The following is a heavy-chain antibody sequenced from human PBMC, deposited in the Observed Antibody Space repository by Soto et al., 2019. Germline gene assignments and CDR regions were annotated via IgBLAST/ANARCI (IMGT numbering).Heavy chain of an antibody. CDR3: ASLWFGESQFDY. V-gene: IGHV3-33*01. CDR2: IWYDGSNK. D-gene: IGHD3-10*01. Sequence: GGSLRLSCAASGFTFSSYGMHWVRQAPGKGLEWVAVIWYDGSNKYYADSVKGRFTISRDNSKNTLYLQMNSLRAEDTAVYYCASLWFGESQFDYWGQGTLVTVSS. CDR1: GFTFSSYG. J-gene: IGHJ4*02.